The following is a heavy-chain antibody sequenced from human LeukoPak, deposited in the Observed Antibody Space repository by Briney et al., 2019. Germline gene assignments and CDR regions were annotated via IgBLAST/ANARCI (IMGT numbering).Heavy chain of an antibody. CDR1: GYTFTSYY. J-gene: IGHJ5*02. CDR3: ARSLSTTVTTVSPQFDP. D-gene: IGHD4-17*01. Sequence: GASVKVSCKASGYTFTSYYMHWVRQAPGQGLEWMGGIIPIFGTANYAQKFQGRVTITTDESTSTAYMELSGLRSEDTAVYYCARSLSTTVTTVSPQFDPWGQGTLVTVSS. CDR2: IIPIFGTA. V-gene: IGHV1-69*05.